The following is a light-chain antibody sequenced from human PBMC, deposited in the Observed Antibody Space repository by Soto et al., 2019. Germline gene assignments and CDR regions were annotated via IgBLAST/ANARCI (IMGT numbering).Light chain of an antibody. J-gene: IGKJ5*01. CDR3: QQYGSSSIT. CDR1: QSVSSN. CDR2: GAS. V-gene: IGKV3-20*01. Sequence: IVLTQSPGTLSLSPGERATLSCRASQSVSSNLAWYQQKPGQAPSLLIYGASSRATGITDRFSGSGSGTDFTLTISRLEPEDFAVYYCQQYGSSSITFGQGTRLDIK.